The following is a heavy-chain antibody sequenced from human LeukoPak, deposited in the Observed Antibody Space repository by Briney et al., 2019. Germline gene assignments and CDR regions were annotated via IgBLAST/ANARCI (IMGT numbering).Heavy chain of an antibody. CDR1: GFTFSSYG. J-gene: IGHJ4*02. Sequence: GGSLRLSCAASGFTFSSYGMHWVCQAPGKGLEWVAVISYDGSNKYYADSVKGRFTISRDNSKNTLYLQMNSLRAEDTAVYYCGSWGYYGSGSYSVDYWGQGTLVTVSS. CDR2: ISYDGSNK. V-gene: IGHV3-30*03. D-gene: IGHD3-10*01. CDR3: GSWGYYGSGSYSVDY.